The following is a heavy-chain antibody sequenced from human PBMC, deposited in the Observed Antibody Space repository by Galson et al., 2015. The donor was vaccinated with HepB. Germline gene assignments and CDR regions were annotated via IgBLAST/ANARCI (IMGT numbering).Heavy chain of an antibody. CDR2: ISYDGSNK. V-gene: IGHV3-30-3*01. D-gene: IGHD2-15*01. CDR3: ARDGPDIVVVVAATPLFYFDY. J-gene: IGHJ4*02. CDR1: GFTFSSYA. Sequence: LRLSCAASGFTFSSYAMHWVRQAPGKGLEWVAVISYDGSNKYYADSVKGRFTISRDNSKSTLYLQMNSLRAEDTAVYYCARDGPDIVVVVAATPLFYFDYWGQGTLVTVSS.